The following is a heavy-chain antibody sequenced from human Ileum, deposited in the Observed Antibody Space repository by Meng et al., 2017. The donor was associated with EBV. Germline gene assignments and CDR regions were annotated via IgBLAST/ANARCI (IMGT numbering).Heavy chain of an antibody. Sequence: TRTEMQASAAPDYIACDASCYHYAPCTNQRLRQAPVKKLEWMGSNNPGPCSNYFSMTFRSTLTITMDTSPSPVYMRLTSLTSGDTAVYYCAREGWGRFDSWGQGTLVTVSS. CDR3: AREGWGRFDS. D-gene: IGHD1-26*01. CDR2: NNPGPCSN. CDR1: CYHYAPCT. V-gene: IGHV1-3*01. J-gene: IGHJ4*02.